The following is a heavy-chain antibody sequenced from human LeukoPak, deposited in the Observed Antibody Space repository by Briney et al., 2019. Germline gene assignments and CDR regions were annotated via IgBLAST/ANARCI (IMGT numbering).Heavy chain of an antibody. CDR2: IWYDGSNK. J-gene: IGHJ4*02. Sequence: GGSLRLSCAASGFTFSSYGMHWVRQAAGKGLAWVAVIWYDGSNKYYADSVKGRFTISRDNSKNTLYLQMNSLRAEDTAVYYCVKGMDIAMVSAFDYWGQGTLVTVSS. CDR3: VKGMDIAMVSAFDY. CDR1: GFTFSSYG. V-gene: IGHV3-33*06. D-gene: IGHD5-18*01.